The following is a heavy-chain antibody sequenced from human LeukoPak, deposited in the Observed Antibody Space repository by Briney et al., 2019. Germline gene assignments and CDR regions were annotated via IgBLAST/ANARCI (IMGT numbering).Heavy chain of an antibody. CDR2: INPNGGDT. CDR3: ARVNDPRITTFPHYYYYMDV. J-gene: IGHJ6*03. D-gene: IGHD3-9*01. Sequence: ASVKVSCKASGYTFTGYYIHWVRQAPGQGLEWMGWINPNGGDTKYGQKFHGRVTMTRDTSISTAYMELSGLGSVDTAVYYCARVNDPRITTFPHYYYYMDVWGKGTTVTVSS. V-gene: IGHV1-2*02. CDR1: GYTFTGYY.